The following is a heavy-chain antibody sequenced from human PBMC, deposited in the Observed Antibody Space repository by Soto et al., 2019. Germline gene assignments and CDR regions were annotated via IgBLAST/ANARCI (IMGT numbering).Heavy chain of an antibody. CDR3: ARGGTMVRGVIVDAFDI. J-gene: IGHJ3*02. Sequence: QLQLQESGPGLVKPSETLSLTCTVSGGSISSSSYYWGWIRQPPGKGLEWIGSIYYSGSTYYNPYLKSRVTISVDTSKNQFSLKLSSVTAADTAVYYCARGGTMVRGVIVDAFDIWGQGTMVTVSS. CDR2: IYYSGST. CDR1: GGSISSSSYY. D-gene: IGHD3-10*01. V-gene: IGHV4-39*01.